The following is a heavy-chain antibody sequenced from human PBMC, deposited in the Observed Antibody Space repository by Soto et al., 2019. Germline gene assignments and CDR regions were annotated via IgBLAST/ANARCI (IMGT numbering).Heavy chain of an antibody. CDR1: GFTFSSYS. CDR3: AKIGVERRWY. CDR2: ISGSGGST. J-gene: IGHJ4*02. D-gene: IGHD1-1*01. Sequence: PGGSLRLACAASGFTFSSYSMRWVRQAPGKGLEWVSAISGSGGSTYYADSVKGRFTISRDNSKNTLYLQMNRLRAEDTAVYYCAKIGVERRWYWGQGTLVTVSS. V-gene: IGHV3-23*01.